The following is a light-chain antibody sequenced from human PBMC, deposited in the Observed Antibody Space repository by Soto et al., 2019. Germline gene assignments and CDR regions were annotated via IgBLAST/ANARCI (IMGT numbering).Light chain of an antibody. CDR2: KAS. V-gene: IGKV1-5*03. Sequence: DIRVSQSPSTLSASVGDRVTITCRASQSISSWLAWYQQKPGKAPKLLIYKASSLESGVPSRFSGSGSGTEFTLTISSLQPDDFATYYCQQYNSYPWTFAQGTKV. CDR3: QQYNSYPWT. CDR1: QSISSW. J-gene: IGKJ1*01.